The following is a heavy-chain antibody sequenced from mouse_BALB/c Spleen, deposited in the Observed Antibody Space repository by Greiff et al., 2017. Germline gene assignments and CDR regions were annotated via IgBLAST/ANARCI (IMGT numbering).Heavy chain of an antibody. D-gene: IGHD2-14*01. CDR2: ISSGSSTI. CDR3: AREGVYYRYDEAWFAY. Sequence: EVKLVESGGGLVQPGGSRKLSCAASGFTFSSFGMHWVRQSPEKGLEWVAYISSGSSTIYYADTVKGRFTISRDNPKNTLFLQMTSLRSEDTAMYYCAREGVYYRYDEAWFAYWGQGTLVTVSA. CDR1: GFTFSSFG. V-gene: IGHV5-17*02. J-gene: IGHJ3*01.